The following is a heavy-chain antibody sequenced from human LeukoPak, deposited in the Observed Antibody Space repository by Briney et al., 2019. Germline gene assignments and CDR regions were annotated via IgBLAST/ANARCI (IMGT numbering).Heavy chain of an antibody. CDR1: GFTFSSYA. V-gene: IGHV3-48*04. D-gene: IGHD1-1*01. Sequence: GGSLRLSCAASGFTFSSYAMTWVRQAPGKGLEWVSSVSSSGTTTYYAESVKGRFTISRDNAKNSVFLQMNSLRAEDTAVYYCAREFGTRACFDYWSQGTLVTVSA. CDR2: VSSSGTTT. J-gene: IGHJ4*02. CDR3: AREFGTRACFDY.